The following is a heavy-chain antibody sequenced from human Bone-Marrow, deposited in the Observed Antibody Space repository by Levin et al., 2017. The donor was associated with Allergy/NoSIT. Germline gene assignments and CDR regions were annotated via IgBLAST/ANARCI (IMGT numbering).Heavy chain of an antibody. J-gene: IGHJ6*02. Sequence: GGSLRLSCAASGFTFSSYSMNWVRQAPGKGLEWVSSISSSSSYIYYADSVKGRFTISRDNAKNSLYLQMNSLRAEDTAVYYCARDLIRNYPGKKPPYYYGMDVWGQGTTVTVSS. CDR1: GFTFSSYS. CDR2: ISSSSSYI. D-gene: IGHD1-14*01. V-gene: IGHV3-21*01. CDR3: ARDLIRNYPGKKPPYYYGMDV.